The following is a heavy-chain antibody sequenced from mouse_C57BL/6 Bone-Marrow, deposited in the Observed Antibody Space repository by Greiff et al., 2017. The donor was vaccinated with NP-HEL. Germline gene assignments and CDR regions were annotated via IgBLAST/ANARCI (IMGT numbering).Heavy chain of an antibody. D-gene: IGHD1-2*01. CDR3: ARLNYDYGKGGY. J-gene: IGHJ2*01. Sequence: VQLQQSGPELVKPGASVKISCKASGYAFSSSWMNWVKQRPGKGLEWIGRIYPGDGDTNYNGKFKGKATLTADKSSSTAYMQLSSLTSEDSAVYFCARLNYDYGKGGYWGQGTTLTVSS. CDR2: IYPGDGDT. CDR1: GYAFSSSW. V-gene: IGHV1-82*01.